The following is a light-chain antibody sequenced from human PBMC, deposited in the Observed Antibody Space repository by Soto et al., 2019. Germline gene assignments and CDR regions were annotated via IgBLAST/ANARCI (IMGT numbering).Light chain of an antibody. V-gene: IGLV2-23*02. CDR1: SSDVGSYNL. Sequence: QSALTQPASVSGSPGQSITISCTGTSSDVGSYNLVSWYQQHPGKAPKLMIYEVSKRPSGVSNRFSDSKSGNTASLTISGLQAEDEADYYCCSYAGSSTSVVFGGGTKLT. CDR3: CSYAGSSTSVV. J-gene: IGLJ2*01. CDR2: EVS.